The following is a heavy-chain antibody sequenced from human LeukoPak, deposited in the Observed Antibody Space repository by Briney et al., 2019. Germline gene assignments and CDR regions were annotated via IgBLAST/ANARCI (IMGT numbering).Heavy chain of an antibody. CDR1: GFTFSSYE. D-gene: IGHD3-10*01. CDR2: ISSSGSTI. V-gene: IGHV3-48*03. J-gene: IGHJ4*02. CDR3: ARDESIRWFGRRFDY. Sequence: GALRLSCAASGFTFSSYEMNWVRQAPGKGLEWVSYISSSGSTIYYADSVKGRFTISRDNAKNSLYLQMNSLRAEDTAVYYCARDESIRWFGRRFDYRGQGTLVTVSS.